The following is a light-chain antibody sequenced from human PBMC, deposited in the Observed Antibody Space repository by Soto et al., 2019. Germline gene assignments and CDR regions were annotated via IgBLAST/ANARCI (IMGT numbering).Light chain of an antibody. CDR3: QQSSNIPWT. CDR2: SAS. J-gene: IGKJ1*01. CDR1: QHVDRY. V-gene: IGKV1-39*01. Sequence: DIQMPQSPSSLSASVGDSVTITCRTSQHVDRYLSWYQQIPGRAPKLLIYSASSLVSGVPPRFRGSASGTEFTLSISSLQREDFATYFCQQSSNIPWTFGQGTNVDIK.